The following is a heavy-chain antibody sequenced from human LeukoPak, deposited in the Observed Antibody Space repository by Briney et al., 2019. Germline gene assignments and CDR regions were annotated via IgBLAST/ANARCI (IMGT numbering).Heavy chain of an antibody. Sequence: SETLSLTCTVSGGSITRGNYYWNWIRQPAGKGLEWIGRIYASGSTNYNPSLKSRVTISVDTSKNQFSLKLSSVTAADTAVYYCARGRIVYYYDSSGSSPYNYFDYWGQGTLVTVSS. D-gene: IGHD3-22*01. CDR1: GGSITRGNYY. CDR2: IYASGST. CDR3: ARGRIVYYYDSSGSSPYNYFDY. V-gene: IGHV4-61*02. J-gene: IGHJ4*02.